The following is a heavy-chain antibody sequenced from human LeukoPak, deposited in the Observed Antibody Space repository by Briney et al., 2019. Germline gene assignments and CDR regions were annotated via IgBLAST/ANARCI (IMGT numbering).Heavy chain of an antibody. J-gene: IGHJ6*02. CDR2: IYPGDSDT. D-gene: IGHD2-2*01. CDR3: VRVPLHCSSTSCYYYYGMDV. CDR1: GYSFTSYW. Sequence: GESLKISCKGSGYSFTSYWIGWVRQMPGKVLEWMGIIYPGDSDTRYSPSFQGQVTISADKSISTAYLQWSSLKASDTAMYYCVRVPLHCSSTSCYYYYGMDVWGQGTTVTVSS. V-gene: IGHV5-51*01.